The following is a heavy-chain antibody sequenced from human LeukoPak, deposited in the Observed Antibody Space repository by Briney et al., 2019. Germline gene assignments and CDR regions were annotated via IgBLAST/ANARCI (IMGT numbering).Heavy chain of an antibody. CDR2: IYSGGST. V-gene: IGHV3-53*01. CDR3: ARRYYSDTSGYSFDY. Sequence: GGSLRLSCAASGFTVSSNYMSWVRQAPGKGLEWVSVIYSGGSTYYADSVKGRFTISRDNSKNTLYLQMNSLRAEDTAVYYCARRYYSDTSGYSFDYWGQGTLVTVSS. CDR1: GFTVSSNY. D-gene: IGHD3-22*01. J-gene: IGHJ4*02.